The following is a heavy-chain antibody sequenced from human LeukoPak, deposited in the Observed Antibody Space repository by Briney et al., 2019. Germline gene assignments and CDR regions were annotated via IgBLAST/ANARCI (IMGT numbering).Heavy chain of an antibody. CDR2: TYYRSKWYN. V-gene: IGHV6-1*01. CDR3: ARDTTLDYGDYDAFDI. CDR1: GDSVSSNSAA. Sequence: SQTLSLTCAISGDSVSSNSAAWNWIRQSPSRGLEWLGRTYYRSKWYNDYAVSVKSRITINPDTSKSQFSLQLNSVTPEDTAVYYCARDTTLDYGDYDAFDIWGQGTMVTVSS. J-gene: IGHJ3*02. D-gene: IGHD4-17*01.